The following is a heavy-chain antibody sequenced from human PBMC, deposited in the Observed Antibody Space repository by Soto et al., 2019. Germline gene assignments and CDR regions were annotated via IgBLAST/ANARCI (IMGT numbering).Heavy chain of an antibody. Sequence: ASVKVSCKASGYTFISYGISWVRQAPGQGLEWMGWISGYNGDTRYAQNFQGRVTMTTDASTNTAYMDLRTLRSDDTAVYYCVRESGSAAPYYFYYAMDVWGQGTTVTVSS. D-gene: IGHD1-26*01. CDR3: VRESGSAAPYYFYYAMDV. J-gene: IGHJ6*02. CDR2: ISGYNGDT. V-gene: IGHV1-18*04. CDR1: GYTFISYG.